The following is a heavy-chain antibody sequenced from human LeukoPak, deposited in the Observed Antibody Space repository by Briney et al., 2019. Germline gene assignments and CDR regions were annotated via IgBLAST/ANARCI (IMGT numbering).Heavy chain of an antibody. CDR2: INPNSGGT. Sequence: ASVKVSCKASGYTFTGYYMHWVRQAPGQGLEWMGWINPNSGGTNYAQKFQDRVTMTRDTSISTAYMELSRLRSDDTAVYYCARATKRYCSSTSCSTLDYWGQGTLVTVSS. V-gene: IGHV1-2*02. J-gene: IGHJ4*02. D-gene: IGHD2-2*01. CDR1: GYTFTGYY. CDR3: ARATKRYCSSTSCSTLDY.